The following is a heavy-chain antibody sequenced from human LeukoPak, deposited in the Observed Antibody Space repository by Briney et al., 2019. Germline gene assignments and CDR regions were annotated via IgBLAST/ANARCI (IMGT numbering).Heavy chain of an antibody. Sequence: ASVKVSCKASGYTFTGYYMHWVRQAPGQGLVWMGWINPNSGGTNYAQKFQGRVTMTRDTSISTAYMELSRLRSDDTAVYYCARAIDYGGNRLYFDYWGQGTLVTVSS. CDR3: ARAIDYGGNRLYFDY. CDR2: INPNSGGT. V-gene: IGHV1-2*02. D-gene: IGHD4-23*01. CDR1: GYTFTGYY. J-gene: IGHJ4*02.